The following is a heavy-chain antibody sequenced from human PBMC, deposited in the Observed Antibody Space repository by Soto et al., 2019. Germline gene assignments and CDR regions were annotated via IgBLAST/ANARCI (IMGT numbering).Heavy chain of an antibody. CDR2: ISSSSSTK. CDR1: GFTLSSYS. Sequence: EVQLVESGGGLVQPGGSLRLSCEASGFTLSSYSMNWARQAPGQGLEWVSDISSSSSTKYYADSVKGLFTISRDNAKNSLYLKMNSLRDEDAAVYYCARDNPRSSGWDVWGQGTMVTVSS. CDR3: ARDNPRSSGWDV. J-gene: IGHJ6*02. V-gene: IGHV3-48*02.